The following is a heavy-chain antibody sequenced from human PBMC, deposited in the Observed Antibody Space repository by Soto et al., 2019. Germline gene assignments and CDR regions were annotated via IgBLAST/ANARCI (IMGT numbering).Heavy chain of an antibody. CDR2: LYSTYGT. D-gene: IGHD2-15*01. V-gene: IGHV3-53*01. CDR3: ASWLLREHAFDI. CDR1: GFTFSGKKY. Sequence: GGSLRLSCAASGFTFSGKKYLTWVRQAPGKGLGWVSGLYSTYGTYYADSVKGRFSTSKDNSKNTFYLQLNSLRPDDTAVYYCASWLLREHAFDIWGLGTMVT. J-gene: IGHJ3*02.